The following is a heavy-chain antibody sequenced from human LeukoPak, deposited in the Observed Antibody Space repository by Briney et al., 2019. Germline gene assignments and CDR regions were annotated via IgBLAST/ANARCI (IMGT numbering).Heavy chain of an antibody. V-gene: IGHV3-48*01. D-gene: IGHD3-22*01. J-gene: IGHJ4*02. CDR2: ISFSSATI. CDR1: GFTFSSYS. CDR3: ARDRADLSIIMIVVDYYFDY. Sequence: GGSLKLSYEASGFTFSSYSMNWVRQAPGKGLEWVSYISFSSATIHYADSVKGRFTVSRDNAKNSLYLQMNSLRAEDTAVYYCARDRADLSIIMIVVDYYFDYWGQGTLVTVSS.